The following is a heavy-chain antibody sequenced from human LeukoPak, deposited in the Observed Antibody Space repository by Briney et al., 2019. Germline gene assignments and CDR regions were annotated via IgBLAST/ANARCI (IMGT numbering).Heavy chain of an antibody. D-gene: IGHD3-22*01. CDR2: ISSSSSYI. Sequence: GGSLRLSCAASGFTFSSYSMNWVRQAPGKGLEWVSSISSSSSYIYYADSVKGRFTISRDNAKNSLYLQMNSLRAEDTAVYYCAREAPTYYYDSSGYDNWFDPWGQGTLVTVSS. CDR1: GFTFSSYS. J-gene: IGHJ5*02. V-gene: IGHV3-21*01. CDR3: AREAPTYYYDSSGYDNWFDP.